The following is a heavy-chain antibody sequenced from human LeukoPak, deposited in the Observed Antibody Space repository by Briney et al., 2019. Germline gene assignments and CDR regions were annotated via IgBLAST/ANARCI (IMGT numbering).Heavy chain of an antibody. J-gene: IGHJ4*02. V-gene: IGHV3-33*08. CDR3: ARDPLPMAVTGPFDH. CDR2: IWFDGSNI. Sequence: GRSLRLSCAASGFTFSSYGMHWVRQAPGKGLEWVTSIWFDGSNIHYADSVKGRVIISRDNSKSALYLQMNSLRAEDTAIYYCARDPLPMAVTGPFDHWGQGALVTVSS. D-gene: IGHD6-19*01. CDR1: GFTFSSYG.